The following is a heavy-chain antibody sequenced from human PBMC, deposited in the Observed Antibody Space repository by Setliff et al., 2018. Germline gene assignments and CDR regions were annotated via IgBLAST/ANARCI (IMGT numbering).Heavy chain of an antibody. Sequence: SETLSLTCAVYGASFSGTYCSWIRQSPGKGLEWIGEINHTGSPNWIGEINHSGSPNYNPSLKSRVTMSVDTSKNQFSLKLTSVTAADTAVYYCARDADNYDTSENPIFDYWGQGTLVTVSS. CDR1: GASFSGTY. CDR2: INHSGSP. D-gene: IGHD3-22*01. J-gene: IGHJ4*02. CDR3: ARDADNYDTSENPIFDY. V-gene: IGHV4-34*01.